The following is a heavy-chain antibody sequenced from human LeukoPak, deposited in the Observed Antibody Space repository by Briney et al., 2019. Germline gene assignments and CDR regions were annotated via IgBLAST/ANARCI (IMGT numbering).Heavy chain of an antibody. J-gene: IGHJ4*02. V-gene: IGHV4-34*01. CDR3: ASAYCGGDCPPSY. Sequence: PSETLSLTCAVSGGSISSYYWSWIRQPPGKGLEWIGEINHSGSTNYNPSLKSRVTISVDTSKNQFSLKLSSVTAADTAVYYCASAYCGGDCPPSYWGQGTLVTVSS. CDR1: GGSISSYY. CDR2: INHSGST. D-gene: IGHD2-21*02.